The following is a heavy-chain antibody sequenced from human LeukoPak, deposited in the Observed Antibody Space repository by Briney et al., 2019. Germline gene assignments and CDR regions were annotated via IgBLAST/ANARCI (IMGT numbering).Heavy chain of an antibody. V-gene: IGHV3-30*02. Sequence: GGSLRLSCAASGFTFSSYGMHWVRQAPGKGLEWVAFIRYDGSNKYYADSVKGRFTISRDNSKNTLYLQMNSLRAEDTAVYYCARTRITMIVVVITDYFDYWGQGTLVTVSS. CDR2: IRYDGSNK. CDR3: ARTRITMIVVVITDYFDY. CDR1: GFTFSSYG. D-gene: IGHD3-22*01. J-gene: IGHJ4*02.